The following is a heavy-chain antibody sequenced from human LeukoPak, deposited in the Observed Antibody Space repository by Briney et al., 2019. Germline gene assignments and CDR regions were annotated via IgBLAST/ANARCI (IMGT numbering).Heavy chain of an antibody. J-gene: IGHJ3*02. V-gene: IGHV4-4*07. Sequence: SETLSLTCTVSGGSISSYYWSWIRQPAGKGLEWTGRIYTSGSTNYNPSLKSRVTMSVDTSKNQFSLKLSSVTAADTAVYYCARVLTVGLAYDAFDIWGQGTMVTVSS. CDR1: GGSISSYY. CDR2: IYTSGST. CDR3: ARVLTVGLAYDAFDI. D-gene: IGHD1-26*01.